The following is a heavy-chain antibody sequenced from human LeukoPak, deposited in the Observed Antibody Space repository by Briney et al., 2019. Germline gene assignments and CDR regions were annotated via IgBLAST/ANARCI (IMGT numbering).Heavy chain of an antibody. Sequence: SETLSLTCNVSGGSISSNYWSWIRQPPGKGLEWIGYIYYSGSTNYNPSLKSRVTISVDTSKNQFSLKLSSVTAADTAVYYCARGGPKTTLNPWGQGTLVTVSS. V-gene: IGHV4-59*01. D-gene: IGHD4-11*01. CDR3: ARGGPKTTLNP. J-gene: IGHJ5*02. CDR2: IYYSGST. CDR1: GGSISSNY.